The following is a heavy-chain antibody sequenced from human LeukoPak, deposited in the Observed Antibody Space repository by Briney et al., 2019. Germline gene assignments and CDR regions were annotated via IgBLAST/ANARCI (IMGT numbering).Heavy chain of an antibody. CDR2: ISYDGSNK. V-gene: IGHV3-30*18. Sequence: GRSLRLSCAASGFTFSSYGMHWVRQAPGKGLEWVAVISYDGSNKYYADSVKGRFTISRDNSKNTLYLQMNSLRAEDTAVYYCAKDLSTWFRELFWGQGTLVTVSP. CDR1: GFTFSSYG. D-gene: IGHD3-10*01. J-gene: IGHJ4*02. CDR3: AKDLSTWFRELF.